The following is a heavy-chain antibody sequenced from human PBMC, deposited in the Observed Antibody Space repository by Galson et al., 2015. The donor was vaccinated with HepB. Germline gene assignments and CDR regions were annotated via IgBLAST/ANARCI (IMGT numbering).Heavy chain of an antibody. CDR3: TRDLWVYSSGSYFEY. Sequence: SVKVSCKASGYTFTDYYIHWVRQAPGQGLEWMGIINPTGGSASYSQKFQGRVTMTRDTSTSTVYMELSSLRSEDTAVYYCTRDLWVYSSGSYFEYWGQGTLVTVSS. J-gene: IGHJ4*02. D-gene: IGHD3-10*01. CDR2: INPTGGSA. V-gene: IGHV1-46*01. CDR1: GYTFTDYY.